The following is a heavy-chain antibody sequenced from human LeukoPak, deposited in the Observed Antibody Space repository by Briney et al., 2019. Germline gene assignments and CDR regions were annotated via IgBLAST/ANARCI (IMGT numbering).Heavy chain of an antibody. V-gene: IGHV3-23*01. D-gene: IGHD6-19*01. CDR2: ISSSGGST. J-gene: IGHJ4*02. CDR3: TKAAIAVPATPAY. Sequence: GGSLRLSCAASGFTFSSYAMNWVRQAPGKGLEWVSVISSSGGSTYYADSVKGRFIISRENSTNTLSLQMNNLRAQDTAVYYCTKAAIAVPATPAYSGQAPLATVSS. CDR1: GFTFSSYA.